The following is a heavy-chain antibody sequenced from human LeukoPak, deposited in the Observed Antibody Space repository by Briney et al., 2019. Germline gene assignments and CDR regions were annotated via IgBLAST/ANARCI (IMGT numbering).Heavy chain of an antibody. D-gene: IGHD4-11*01. J-gene: IGHJ6*03. V-gene: IGHV3-21*01. CDR2: ITSSSSHI. CDR1: GFTFSHYS. Sequence: GGSLRLSCAASGFTFSHYSIDWVRQAPGKGLERVASITSSSSHIYYADSVKGRFTISRHNAKNALYLQMNSLRAEDTAIYYCARVMMGATVTTFHYYCMDVWGVGTTVTVSS. CDR3: ARVMMGATVTTFHYYCMDV.